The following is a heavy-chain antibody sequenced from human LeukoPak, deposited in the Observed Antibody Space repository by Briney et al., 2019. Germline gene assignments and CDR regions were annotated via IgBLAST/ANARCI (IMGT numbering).Heavy chain of an antibody. V-gene: IGHV3-33*01. J-gene: IGHJ4*02. CDR3: AREYQGDKAAAETNHGGFDY. Sequence: GRSLRLSCAASGFTFSSYGMHWVRQAPGKGLEWVAVIWYDGSNKYYADSVKGRFTISRDNSKNTLYLQMNSLRAEDTAVYYCAREYQGDKAAAETNHGGFDYWGQGTLVTVSS. CDR1: GFTFSSYG. CDR2: IWYDGSNK. D-gene: IGHD6-13*01.